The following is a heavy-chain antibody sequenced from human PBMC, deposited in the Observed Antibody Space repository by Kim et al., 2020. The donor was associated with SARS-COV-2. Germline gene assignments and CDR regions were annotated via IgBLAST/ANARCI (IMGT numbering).Heavy chain of an antibody. D-gene: IGHD6-19*01. CDR3: GSRPGIAVAGLDY. V-gene: IGHV1-3*04. CDR2: INTGNGDT. CDR1: GYTFTNYA. J-gene: IGHJ4*02. Sequence: ASVKVSCKASGYTFTNYAMHWVRQAPGQRLEWMGWINTGNGDTKYSQKFQDRVTITRDTSARTAYMELSSLRSEDTALYYCGSRPGIAVAGLDYWGQGTLVTVSS.